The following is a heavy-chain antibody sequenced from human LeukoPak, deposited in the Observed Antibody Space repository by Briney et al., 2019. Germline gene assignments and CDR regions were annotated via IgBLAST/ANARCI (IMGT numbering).Heavy chain of an antibody. V-gene: IGHV1-58*01. J-gene: IGHJ4*02. CDR1: GFTFTSSA. Sequence: GASVKVSCKASGFTFTSSAVQWVRQARGQRLEWIGWIVVGSGNTNYAQKFQERVTITRDMSTSTAYMELSSLRSEDTAVYYCAASPGYYDSSGYSYYFDYWGQGTLATVSS. CDR3: AASPGYYDSSGYSYYFDY. D-gene: IGHD3-22*01. CDR2: IVVGSGNT.